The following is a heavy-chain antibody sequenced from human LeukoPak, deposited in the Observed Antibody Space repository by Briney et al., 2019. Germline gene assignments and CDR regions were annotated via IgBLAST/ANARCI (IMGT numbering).Heavy chain of an antibody. J-gene: IGHJ4*02. CDR1: GYTFTGYY. CDR3: ARSLSIAARPFDY. V-gene: IGHV1-2*02. Sequence: ASVKVSCKASGYTFTGYYMHWVRQAPGQGLEWMGWINHNSGGTNYAQKFQGRVTMTRDTSISTAYMELSRLRSDDTAVYYCARSLSIAARPFDYWGQGTLVTVSS. CDR2: INHNSGGT. D-gene: IGHD6-6*01.